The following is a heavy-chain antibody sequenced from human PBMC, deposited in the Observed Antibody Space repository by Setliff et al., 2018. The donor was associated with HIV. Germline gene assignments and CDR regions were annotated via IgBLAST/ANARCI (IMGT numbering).Heavy chain of an antibody. CDR1: ASSISSDYC. D-gene: IGHD3-22*01. J-gene: IGHJ4*02. V-gene: IGHV3-11*04. CDR3: ATIVESSGYHGGNYFDF. Sequence: LSLTCAVSASSISSDYCWGWIRQPPGKGLEWVSYISSRGSTIYYADSVKGRFTISRDNAKNSLYLQMNTLRAEDTAVYYCATIVESSGYHGGNYFDFWGRGSLVTVSS. CDR2: ISSRGSTI.